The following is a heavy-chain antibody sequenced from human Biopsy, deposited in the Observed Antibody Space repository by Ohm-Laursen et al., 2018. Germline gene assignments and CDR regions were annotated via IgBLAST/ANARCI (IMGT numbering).Heavy chain of an antibody. J-gene: IGHJ4*02. D-gene: IGHD3-3*01. CDR1: GFTFDDHV. Sequence: SLRLSCAASGFTFDDHVMHWVRQAPGKGLEWVSGISWDGGSEGYADSVKGRFTISRDNAKNSLFLQMNSLTTEDTALYYCVRGYSSSWSGYLDHWGQGTLVTVPS. CDR2: ISWDGGSE. V-gene: IGHV3-9*01. CDR3: VRGYSSSWSGYLDH.